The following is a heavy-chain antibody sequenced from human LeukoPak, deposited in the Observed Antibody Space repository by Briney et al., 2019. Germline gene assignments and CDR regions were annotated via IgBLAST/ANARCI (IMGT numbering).Heavy chain of an antibody. Sequence: SETLSLTCTVSGGSISSSSYYWSWIRQPPGKGLEWIGSIYYSGSTYYNPSLKSRVTISVDTSKNQFSLKLSSVTAADTAVYYCARLCGDIYYYDSSGYYYWFDPWGQGTLVTVSS. J-gene: IGHJ5*02. CDR3: ARLCGDIYYYDSSGYYYWFDP. V-gene: IGHV4-39*01. CDR1: GGSISSSSYY. CDR2: IYYSGST. D-gene: IGHD3-22*01.